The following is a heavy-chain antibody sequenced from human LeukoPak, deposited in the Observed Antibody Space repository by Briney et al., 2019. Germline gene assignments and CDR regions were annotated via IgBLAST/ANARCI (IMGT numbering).Heavy chain of an antibody. V-gene: IGHV1-69*05. CDR2: INPIFGTA. CDR3: ARAKFAGVPAAIVDYYYYYMDV. CDR1: GGTFCSYA. Sequence: ASVKVSCKASGGTFCSYAISWVRQAPGQGLEWMGGINPIFGTANYAQKFQGRVTITTDESTSTAYMELSSLRSEDKVVYYCARAKFAGVPAAIVDYYYYYMDVWGKGTTVSVSS. J-gene: IGHJ6*03. D-gene: IGHD2-2*02.